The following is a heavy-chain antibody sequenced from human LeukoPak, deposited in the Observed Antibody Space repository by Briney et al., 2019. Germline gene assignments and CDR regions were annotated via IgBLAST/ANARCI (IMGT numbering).Heavy chain of an antibody. J-gene: IGHJ4*02. CDR3: ARGLDYYDTRDRVGGSGEFDY. CDR2: ISYDGSIK. CDR1: GFPFSIYA. D-gene: IGHD3-22*01. V-gene: IGHV3-30-3*01. Sequence: GGSLSLSCAACGFPFSIYAMLGVPEPPGKGREGVAGISYDGSIKDYADSVKGRFTSSRDNSKNTLYLKLNSLRAEDTAVYYCARGLDYYDTRDRVGGSGEFDYWGQGTLVTASS.